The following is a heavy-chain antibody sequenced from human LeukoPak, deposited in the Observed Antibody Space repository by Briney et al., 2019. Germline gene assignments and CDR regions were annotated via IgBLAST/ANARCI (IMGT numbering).Heavy chain of an antibody. CDR3: ARELTVVSTGAFDI. CDR1: GFTVSSNY. Sequence: GGSLRLSCAASGFTVSSNYMSWVRQAPGKGLEWVSVIYSGGSTYYADSVKGRLTISRDNSKNTRYLQMNSLRAEDTAVYYCARELTVVSTGAFDIWGQGTMVTVSS. J-gene: IGHJ3*02. D-gene: IGHD2-2*01. CDR2: IYSGGST. V-gene: IGHV3-53*01.